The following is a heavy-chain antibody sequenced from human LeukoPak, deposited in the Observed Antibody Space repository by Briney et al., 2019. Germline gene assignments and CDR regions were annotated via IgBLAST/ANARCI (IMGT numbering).Heavy chain of an antibody. D-gene: IGHD1-26*01. CDR3: ARDRRKLGLDY. CDR1: GGSISSYY. V-gene: IGHV4-59*01. J-gene: IGHJ4*02. CDR2: IYYSGGT. Sequence: PSETLSLTCTVSGGSISSYYWGWIRQPPGKGLEWIGYIYYSGGTNYNPSLKSRVTISVDTSKNQFSLKLSSVTAADTAVYYCARDRRKLGLDYWGQGTLVTVSS.